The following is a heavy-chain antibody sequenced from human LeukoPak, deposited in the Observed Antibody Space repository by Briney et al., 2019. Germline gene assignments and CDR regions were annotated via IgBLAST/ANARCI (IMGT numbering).Heavy chain of an antibody. CDR2: IYYTGNT. D-gene: IGHD2-21*02. Sequence: SETLSLTCTVSGASISSYYWNWIRQPPGEGLEWIGYIYYTGNTDYNPSLKSRVTMSLDTSKNQFSLKLSSVTAADTAVYYCARIYCGGDCRGYYYHYYMDVWGKGTTVTVSS. J-gene: IGHJ6*03. CDR3: ARIYCGGDCRGYYYHYYMDV. V-gene: IGHV4-59*08. CDR1: GASISSYY.